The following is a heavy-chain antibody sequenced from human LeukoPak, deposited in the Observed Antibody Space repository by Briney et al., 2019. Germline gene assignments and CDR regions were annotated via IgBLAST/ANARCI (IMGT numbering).Heavy chain of an antibody. CDR2: ITPILGIA. CDR3: ASAIVVVPAAILFQH. CDR1: GGTFSSYT. V-gene: IGHV1-69*02. J-gene: IGHJ1*01. D-gene: IGHD2-2*02. Sequence: SVKVSCKASGGTFSSYTISWVRQAPGQGLEWMGRITPILGIANYAQKFQGRVTITADKSTSTAYMELSSLRSEDTAVYYCASAIVVVPAAILFQHWGQGTLVTVSS.